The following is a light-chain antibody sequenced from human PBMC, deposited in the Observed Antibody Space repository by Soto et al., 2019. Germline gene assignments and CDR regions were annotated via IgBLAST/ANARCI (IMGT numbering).Light chain of an antibody. CDR3: QQLNFFPIT. Sequence: DIQLTQSPSFLSASAGYRFTITCRASQGISSFLAWYQQKPGRAPKLLIYAASTLQSGVPSRFSGSGSGTEFTLTITSLQPEDFATYYCQQLNFFPITFGQGTRLEIK. J-gene: IGKJ5*01. CDR1: QGISSF. CDR2: AAS. V-gene: IGKV1-9*01.